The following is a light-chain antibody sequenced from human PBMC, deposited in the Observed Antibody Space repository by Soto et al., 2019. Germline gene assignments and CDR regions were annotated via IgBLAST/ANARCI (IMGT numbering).Light chain of an antibody. Sequence: DTQMTQSPSAMSASVGDRVTITCRASRDITTYVAWFQQKPGQVPKRLIYAASSLHRGVPSRFSGSGSGTEFPLTIRSLQPEDFATYYCLQHNTYPHTFGQGTKLEIK. CDR1: RDITTY. J-gene: IGKJ2*01. V-gene: IGKV1-17*03. CDR3: LQHNTYPHT. CDR2: AAS.